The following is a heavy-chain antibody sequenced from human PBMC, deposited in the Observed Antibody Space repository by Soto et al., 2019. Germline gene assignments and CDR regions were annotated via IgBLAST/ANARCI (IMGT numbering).Heavy chain of an antibody. CDR2: ISGSGGST. Sequence: EVQLLESGGVLVQPGGSLRLSCAASGFTFSSYAMSWVRQAPGKGLEWVSAISGSGGSTYYADSVKGRFTISRDNSKNTLYLQMNSLRAEDTAVYYCAKDLVRYCSSTSCAPVGYFGYWGQGTLVTVSS. V-gene: IGHV3-23*01. D-gene: IGHD2-2*01. J-gene: IGHJ4*02. CDR3: AKDLVRYCSSTSCAPVGYFGY. CDR1: GFTFSSYA.